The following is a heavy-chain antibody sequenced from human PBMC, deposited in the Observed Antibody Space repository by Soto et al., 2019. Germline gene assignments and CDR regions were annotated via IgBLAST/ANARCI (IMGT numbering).Heavy chain of an antibody. CDR3: ARTNGAYSNYFDY. D-gene: IGHD2-8*01. CDR1: GFPLGGYT. CDR2: IGGSSGHI. Sequence: EVQLVESGGGLVKPGGPRSLPGAALGFPLGGYTLVGVPRAPEKGLEWVSSIGGSSGHIYYADSLKGRFTISRDNAKNSLYLQMNSLRVDDTAVYYCARTNGAYSNYFDYWGQGTLVTVSS. J-gene: IGHJ4*02. V-gene: IGHV3-21*01.